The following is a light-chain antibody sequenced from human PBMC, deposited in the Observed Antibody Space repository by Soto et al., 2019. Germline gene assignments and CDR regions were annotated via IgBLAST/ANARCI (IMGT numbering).Light chain of an antibody. CDR3: SSYTSSGTLV. V-gene: IGLV2-14*01. J-gene: IGLJ1*01. Sequence: QSALTQPASVSGSPGQSITISCTGTSSDVGGYNYVSWYQQHPGKAPKLMIYEVSNRPSGVSNRFSGSKSGNTASLTISGLQSEDEADYSCSSYTSSGTLVFGTGTKLTVL. CDR1: SSDVGGYNY. CDR2: EVS.